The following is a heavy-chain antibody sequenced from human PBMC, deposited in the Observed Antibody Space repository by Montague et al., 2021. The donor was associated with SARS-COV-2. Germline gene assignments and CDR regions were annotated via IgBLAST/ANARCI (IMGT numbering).Heavy chain of an antibody. Sequence: SETLSLTCTVSGGSIGSSPYYWVWIRQPPGKGLEWIGSIYYSGSTYYKPSLKSRVTISVDTSKNQFSLKLSSVTAADTAVYYCARHGWGWLRLLRPFDYWGQGTLV. J-gene: IGHJ4*02. CDR1: GGSIGSSPYY. D-gene: IGHD5-12*01. V-gene: IGHV4-39*01. CDR2: IYYSGST. CDR3: ARHGWGWLRLLRPFDY.